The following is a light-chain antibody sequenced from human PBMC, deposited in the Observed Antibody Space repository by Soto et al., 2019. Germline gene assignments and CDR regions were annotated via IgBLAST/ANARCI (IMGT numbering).Light chain of an antibody. Sequence: DFQMTQSPSSLSASVGDSLTLTCRASQTVTSYLNWYQQKPGKAPKLLIYKASTLKSGVPSRFSGSGSGTEFTLTISSLQPDDFATYYCQHYNSYSEAFGQGTKVDI. CDR1: QTVTSY. CDR3: QHYNSYSEA. CDR2: KAS. J-gene: IGKJ1*01. V-gene: IGKV1-5*03.